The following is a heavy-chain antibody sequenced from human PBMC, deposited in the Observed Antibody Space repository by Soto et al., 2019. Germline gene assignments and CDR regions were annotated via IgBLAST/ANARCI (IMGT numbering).Heavy chain of an antibody. J-gene: IGHJ1*01. CDR2: ISGSGGST. D-gene: IGHD1-7*01. CDR3: AKANWSYQSDEYFQH. Sequence: EVQLLESGGGLVQPGGSLRLSCAASGFTFSSYAMSWVRQAPGKGLEWVSAISGSGGSTYYADSVKGRFTISRDNSKNTLYLQVNSLRAEDTAVYYCAKANWSYQSDEYFQHWCQGTLVTVSS. V-gene: IGHV3-23*01. CDR1: GFTFSSYA.